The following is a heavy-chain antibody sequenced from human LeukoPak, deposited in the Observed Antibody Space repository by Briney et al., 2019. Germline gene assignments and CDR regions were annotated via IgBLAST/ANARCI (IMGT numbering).Heavy chain of an antibody. V-gene: IGHV3-30*02. Sequence: SGGSLRLSCAASGLTFSSYGMHWVRQAPGKGLEWVAFIRYDGSKEYYADSVKGRFTISRDNPKNTLYLQMNSLKTEDTAVYYCAKDSRYYYVDYWGQGTLVTVSS. J-gene: IGHJ4*02. CDR3: AKDSRYYYVDY. CDR2: IRYDGSKE. CDR1: GLTFSSYG. D-gene: IGHD1-14*01.